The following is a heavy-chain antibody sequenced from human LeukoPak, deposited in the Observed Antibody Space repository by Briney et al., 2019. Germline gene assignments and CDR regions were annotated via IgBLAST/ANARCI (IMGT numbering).Heavy chain of an antibody. D-gene: IGHD3-9*01. J-gene: IGHJ3*02. CDR2: VYYSGST. CDR3: ALTIRGHAFDI. V-gene: IGHV4-39*01. CDR1: GGSISSSSYY. Sequence: PSETLSPTCTVSGGSISSSSYYWGWIRQPPGKGLEWIGSVYYSGSTYYNPSLKSRVTISVDTSKNQFSLKLSSVTAADTAVYYCALTIRGHAFDIWGQGTMVTVSS.